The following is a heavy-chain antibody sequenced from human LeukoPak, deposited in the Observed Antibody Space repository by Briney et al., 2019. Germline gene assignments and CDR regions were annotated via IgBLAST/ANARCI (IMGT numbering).Heavy chain of an antibody. J-gene: IGHJ3*02. Sequence: ASVKVSCKASGYTFTGYYMHWVRQAPGQGLERMGWINPNSGGTNYAQKFQGRVTMTRDTSISTAYMELSRLRSDDTAVYYCARAPVLITMIVVATGDDAFDIWGQGTMVTVSS. D-gene: IGHD3-22*01. CDR2: INPNSGGT. V-gene: IGHV1-2*02. CDR1: GYTFTGYY. CDR3: ARAPVLITMIVVATGDDAFDI.